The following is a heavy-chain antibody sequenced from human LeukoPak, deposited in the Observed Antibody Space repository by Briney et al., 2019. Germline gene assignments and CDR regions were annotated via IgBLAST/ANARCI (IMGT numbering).Heavy chain of an antibody. CDR1: DGSISSSSYY. CDR2: IYYSGNT. CDR3: ARQSGGWFDP. V-gene: IGHV4-39*01. J-gene: IGHJ5*02. D-gene: IGHD3-10*01. Sequence: PSETLSLTCTVSDGSISSSSYYWGWIRQPPGKGLEWIGSIYYSGNTYYNPSLKSRVTVSVDTSKNQFSLKLSSVTAADTAMYYCARQSGGWFDPWGQGTLVTVSS.